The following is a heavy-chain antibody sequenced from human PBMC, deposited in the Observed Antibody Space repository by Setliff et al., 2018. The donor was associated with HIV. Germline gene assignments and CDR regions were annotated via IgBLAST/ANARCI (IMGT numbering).Heavy chain of an antibody. CDR1: GGSFSDYY. CDR3: ARGVLWLGEFAYYYYYIDV. V-gene: IGHV4-34*01. J-gene: IGHJ6*03. CDR2: IKHSGST. Sequence: SETLSLTCAVHGGSFSDYYWTWIRQPPGKGLEWIGEIKHSGSTNYNPSLKSRVTISVDTSKSQVSLKLKSVTAADTAVYYCARGVLWLGEFAYYYYYIDVWGKGTPVTVSS. D-gene: IGHD3-10*01.